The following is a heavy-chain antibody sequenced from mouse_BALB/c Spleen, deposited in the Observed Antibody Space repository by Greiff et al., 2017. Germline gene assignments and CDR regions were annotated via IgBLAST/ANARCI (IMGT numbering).Heavy chain of an antibody. J-gene: IGHJ4*01. D-gene: IGHD2-3*01. CDR3: ARGLDGYYYAMDY. Sequence: EVKVVESGGGLVQPGGSRKLSCAASGFTFSSFGMHWVRQAPEKGLEWVAYISSGSSTIYYADTVKGRFTISRDNPKNTLFLQMTSLRSEDTAMYYCARGLDGYYYAMDYWGQGTSVTVSS. CDR1: GFTFSSFG. V-gene: IGHV5-17*02. CDR2: ISSGSSTI.